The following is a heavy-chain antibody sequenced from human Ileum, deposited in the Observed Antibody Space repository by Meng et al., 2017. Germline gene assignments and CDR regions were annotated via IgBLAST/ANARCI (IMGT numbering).Heavy chain of an antibody. J-gene: IGHJ3*01. CDR2: INSEGSST. CDR3: ARGNSHAFDL. D-gene: IGHD4-23*01. CDR1: GFTLSSYW. V-gene: IGHV3-74*01. Sequence: GESLKISCAASGFTLSSYWMHLVRQGPGKGLEWVSRINSEGSSTSHADSVKGRFTISRDNAKNTLYLQMNSLRVEDTAVYYCARGNSHAFDLWGQGTMVTVSS.